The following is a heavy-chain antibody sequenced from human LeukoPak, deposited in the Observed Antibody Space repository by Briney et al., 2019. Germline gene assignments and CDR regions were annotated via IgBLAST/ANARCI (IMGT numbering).Heavy chain of an antibody. J-gene: IGHJ4*02. CDR3: AKDTRGYSYAFDY. D-gene: IGHD5-18*01. CDR2: ISYDGSNK. CDR1: GFTFSSYA. V-gene: IGHV3-30-3*01. Sequence: PGRSLRLSCAASGFTFSSYAMHWVRQAPGKGLEWVAVISYDGSNKYYADSVKGRFTISRDNSKNSLYLQMNSLRAEDTALYYCAKDTRGYSYAFDYWGQGTLVTVSS.